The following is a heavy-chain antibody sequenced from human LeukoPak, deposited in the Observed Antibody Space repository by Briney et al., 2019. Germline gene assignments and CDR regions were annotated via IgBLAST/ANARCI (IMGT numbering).Heavy chain of an antibody. CDR3: AKGLRTGVGPYMGYHYYMDV. CDR2: INDNGAGT. CDR1: GFTFSSYA. D-gene: IGHD3-16*01. V-gene: IGHV3-23*01. Sequence: GSLRLSCAASGFTFSSYAMSWVRQAPGKGLKWVSTINDNGAGTYYADSVKGRFTISRDNSYNTVSLQMNSLRDEDTGVYYCAKGLRTGVGPYMGYHYYMDVWGKGATVTVSS. J-gene: IGHJ6*03.